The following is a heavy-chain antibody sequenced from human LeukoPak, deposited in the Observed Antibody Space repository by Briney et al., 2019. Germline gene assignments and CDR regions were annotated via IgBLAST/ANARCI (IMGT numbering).Heavy chain of an antibody. D-gene: IGHD1-7*01. CDR3: ARVPGTTGD. Sequence: LEWMVRIIPIFRTSHYAQKFQVRVTITADESTSTAYMELSSLRSEDTAVYYCARVPGTTGDWGQGTLVTVSS. J-gene: IGHJ4*02. CDR2: IIPIFRTS. V-gene: IGHV1-69*01.